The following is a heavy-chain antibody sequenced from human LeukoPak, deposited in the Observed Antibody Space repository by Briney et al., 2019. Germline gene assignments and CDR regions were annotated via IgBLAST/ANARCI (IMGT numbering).Heavy chain of an antibody. V-gene: IGHV3-30*02. CDR3: VKDHIFLGMATVTSDFDY. CDR2: IRYDGSNK. CDR1: GFTFSTYS. J-gene: IGHJ4*02. Sequence: PGRSLRLSCAASGFTFSTYSMHWVRQAPGKGLEWVAFIRYDGSNKYYADSVKGRFTISRDNSKNTLYLQMNSLRAEDTAVYYCVKDHIFLGMATVTSDFDYWGQGTLVTVSS. D-gene: IGHD5-24*01.